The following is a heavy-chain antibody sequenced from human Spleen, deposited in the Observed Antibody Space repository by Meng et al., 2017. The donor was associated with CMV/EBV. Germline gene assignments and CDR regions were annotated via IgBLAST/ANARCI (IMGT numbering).Heavy chain of an antibody. CDR1: RFTFSGFG. D-gene: IGHD4-11*01. J-gene: IGHJ4*02. CDR3: AKVGYTNYGGLAY. Sequence: QVQLVESGGGVVQPGGSLRLSCAASRFTFSGFGMHCVRQAPGKGLEWVAFIRFDGTNKYYADSVKGRFTISRDNSKNTLFLQMNSLRTEDTAVYYCAKVGYTNYGGLAYWGQGTLVTVSS. V-gene: IGHV3-30*02. CDR2: IRFDGTNK.